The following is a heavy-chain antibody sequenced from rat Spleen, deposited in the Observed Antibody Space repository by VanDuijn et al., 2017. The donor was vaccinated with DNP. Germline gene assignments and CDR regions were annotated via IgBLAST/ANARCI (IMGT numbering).Heavy chain of an antibody. Sequence: EVKLVESGGGLVQPGRSLKLSCAASGFNFKDYWMAWVRQAPTKGLEWVAYISYDGGSTYYGDSVKGRFTISRDNAKGNLYLQMDSLRSEDAATYYCTTILGPPMDAWGQGTSVTVSS. CDR1: GFNFKDYW. V-gene: IGHV5-20*01. J-gene: IGHJ4*01. CDR2: ISYDGGST. D-gene: IGHD4-2*01. CDR3: TTILGPPMDA.